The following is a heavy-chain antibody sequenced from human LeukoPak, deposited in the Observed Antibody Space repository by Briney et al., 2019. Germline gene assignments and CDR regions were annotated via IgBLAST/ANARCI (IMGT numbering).Heavy chain of an antibody. CDR1: GFTFSNAW. CDR2: IRSKTDGGTT. Sequence: GGSLRLSCAASGFTFSNAWMSWVRQAPGKGPEWVGRIRSKTDGGTTDYAAPVKGRFTISRDNSKNTLYLQMNSLKTEDTAVYYCTTEDCTNGVCYRVDYWGQGTLVTVSS. D-gene: IGHD2-8*01. J-gene: IGHJ4*02. V-gene: IGHV3-15*01. CDR3: TTEDCTNGVCYRVDY.